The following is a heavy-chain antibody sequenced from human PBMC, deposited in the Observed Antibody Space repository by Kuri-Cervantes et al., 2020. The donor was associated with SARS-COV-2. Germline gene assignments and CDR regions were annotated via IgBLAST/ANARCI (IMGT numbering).Heavy chain of an antibody. Sequence: GEPLKISCAASGFTFSSYAMNWVRQAPGKGLEWVSVIGGSGVRTNYADSVKGRFTISRDNSKNTLYLQMNSLRAEDTAVYYCAKVGGHREYFQNWGQGTLVTVSS. CDR3: AKVGGHREYFQN. D-gene: IGHD3-16*01. J-gene: IGHJ1*01. V-gene: IGHV3-23*01. CDR2: IGGSGVRT. CDR1: GFTFSSYA.